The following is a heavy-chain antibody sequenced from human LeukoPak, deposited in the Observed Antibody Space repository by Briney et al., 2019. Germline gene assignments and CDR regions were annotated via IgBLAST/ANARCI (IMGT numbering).Heavy chain of an antibody. V-gene: IGHV4-34*01. D-gene: IGHD3-10*01. Sequence: PSETLSLTCAVYGGSFSGYYWSWIRQPPGKGLEWIGEINHSGSTNYNPSLKSRVTISVDTSKNQFSLKLSSVTAADTAVYYCARDGVTMVRGVTNWFDPWGQGTLVTVSS. J-gene: IGHJ5*02. CDR1: GGSFSGYY. CDR3: ARDGVTMVRGVTNWFDP. CDR2: INHSGST.